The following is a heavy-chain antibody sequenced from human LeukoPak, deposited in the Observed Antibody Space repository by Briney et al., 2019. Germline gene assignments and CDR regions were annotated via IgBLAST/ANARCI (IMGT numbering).Heavy chain of an antibody. J-gene: IGHJ4*02. CDR3: ASRVGYSGHDFYFDY. D-gene: IGHD5-12*01. V-gene: IGHV4-30-4*01. CDR2: IYYSGST. CDR1: GGSISSGDYY. Sequence: SETLSLTCTVSGGSISSGDYYWSWIRQPPGKGLEWIGYIYYSGSTYYNPSLKSRVTISVDTSKNQFSLKLSSVTAADTAVYYCASRVGYSGHDFYFDYWGQGTLVTVSS.